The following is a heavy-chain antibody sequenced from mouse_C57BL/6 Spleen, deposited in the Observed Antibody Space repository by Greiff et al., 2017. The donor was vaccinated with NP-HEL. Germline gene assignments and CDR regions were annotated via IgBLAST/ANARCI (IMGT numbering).Heavy chain of an antibody. CDR1: GFNIKDYY. J-gene: IGHJ1*03. D-gene: IGHD1-1*01. CDR3: ARSPRHYYGSGYWYFDV. CDR2: SDPEDGET. Sequence: EVQLQQSGAELVKPGASVKLSCTASGFNIKDYYMHWVKQRTEQGLEWIGRSDPEDGETKYAAKFQGKDTLTAETSSNTAYLQLSSLTSEDTAVYYGARSPRHYYGSGYWYFDVWGTGTTVTVAS. V-gene: IGHV14-2*01.